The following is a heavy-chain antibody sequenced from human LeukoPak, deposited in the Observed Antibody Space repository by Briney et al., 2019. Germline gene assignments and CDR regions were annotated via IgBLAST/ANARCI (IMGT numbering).Heavy chain of an antibody. CDR1: GFTVSSNY. Sequence: PGGSLRLSCAASGFTVSSNYMSWVRQAPGKGLEWVSAISGSGGSTYYADSVKGRFTISRDNSKNTLYLQMNSLRAEDTAVYYCAKGATMIVVGTPIDYWGQGTLVTVSS. CDR3: AKGATMIVVGTPIDY. J-gene: IGHJ4*02. CDR2: ISGSGGST. V-gene: IGHV3-23*01. D-gene: IGHD3-22*01.